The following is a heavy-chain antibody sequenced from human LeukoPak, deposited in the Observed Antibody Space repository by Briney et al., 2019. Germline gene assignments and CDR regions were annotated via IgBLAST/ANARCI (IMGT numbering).Heavy chain of an antibody. CDR3: AKDRNVGLDAIDV. CDR2: IRYDGSNK. J-gene: IGHJ3*01. Sequence: GGSLRLSCAASGFTFSSYGMHWVRQAPGKGLEWVAFIRYDGSNKYYADSVKGRFTISRDNSKNTLFLQMNSLRPEDTAVYYCAKDRNVGLDAIDVWGQGTLVTVSS. D-gene: IGHD3-10*02. V-gene: IGHV3-30*02. CDR1: GFTFSSYG.